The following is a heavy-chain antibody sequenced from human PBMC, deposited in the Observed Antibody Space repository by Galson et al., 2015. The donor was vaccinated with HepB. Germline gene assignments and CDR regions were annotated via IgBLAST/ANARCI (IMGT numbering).Heavy chain of an antibody. V-gene: IGHV3-23*01. CDR3: ATRSGASGWDSYFQH. CDR1: GFTFSSYA. CDR2: MSDNGDNT. J-gene: IGHJ1*01. D-gene: IGHD6-19*01. Sequence: SLRLSCAASGFTFSSYAIMWVRQAPGKGLEWASGMSDNGDNTVYADSVKGRFTISSDISKNTVYLQMNSLRVEDTAVYYCATRSGASGWDSYFQHWGQGTLVTVSS.